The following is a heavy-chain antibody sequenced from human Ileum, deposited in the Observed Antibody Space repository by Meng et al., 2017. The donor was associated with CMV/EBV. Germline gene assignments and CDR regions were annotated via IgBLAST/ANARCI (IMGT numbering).Heavy chain of an antibody. CDR3: ARDHRTGNNLDV. J-gene: IGHJ6*02. Sequence: SETLSLTCTVSGGSISSGGYYWSWIRQHPGKGLEWIGYIYYSGSTYYNPSLKSRVTISVDTSKNQFSLKLSSVTAADTAVYYCARDHRTGNNLDVWGQGTPVTVSS. CDR2: IYYSGST. CDR1: GGSISSGGYY. D-gene: IGHD3-10*01. V-gene: IGHV4-31*03.